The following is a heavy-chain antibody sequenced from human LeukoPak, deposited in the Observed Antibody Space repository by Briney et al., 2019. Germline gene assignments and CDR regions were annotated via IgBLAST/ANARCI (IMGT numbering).Heavy chain of an antibody. CDR3: ARQGASRRITMVRGVNKEADYYFDY. CDR1: GFTFSTYA. D-gene: IGHD3-10*01. V-gene: IGHV3-23*01. CDR2: ITGSGAST. J-gene: IGHJ4*02. Sequence: GGSLRLSCAASGFTFSTYAVTWVRQAPGKGLEWVSAITGSGASTYYADSVKGRFTISRDNSKNTLYLQMYSLRAEDTAVYYCARQGASRRITMVRGVNKEADYYFDYWGQGTLVTVSS.